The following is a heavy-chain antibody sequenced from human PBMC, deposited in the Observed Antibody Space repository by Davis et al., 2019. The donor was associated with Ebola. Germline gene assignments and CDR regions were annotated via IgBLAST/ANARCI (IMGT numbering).Heavy chain of an antibody. D-gene: IGHD3-10*01. V-gene: IGHV4-30-4*01. CDR3: ARVKVIRGVIVFDY. CDR1: GGSISGASFY. CDR2: IYYRGTT. J-gene: IGHJ4*02. Sequence: SETLSLTCSLSGGSISGASFYWSWIRQSPGKGLEWIGYIYYRGTTYYNPSLKSRPTISIDTSKNQFSLQLSSMTAADTAVYYCARVKVIRGVIVFDYWGQGTLVNVSS.